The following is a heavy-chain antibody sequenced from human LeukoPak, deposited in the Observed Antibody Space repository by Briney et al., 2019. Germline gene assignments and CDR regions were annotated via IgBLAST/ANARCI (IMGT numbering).Heavy chain of an antibody. CDR2: IWYDGSNK. D-gene: IGHD3-22*01. J-gene: IGHJ4*02. CDR1: GFTFSSYG. V-gene: IGHV3-30*02. Sequence: PGGSLRLSCAASGFTFSSYGMHWVRQAPGKGLEWVAVIWYDGSNKYYADSVKGRFTFSRDNSKNTLYLQMNSLRAEDTAVYYCAKGNDIGGYYYPHFDYWGQGTLVTVSS. CDR3: AKGNDIGGYYYPHFDY.